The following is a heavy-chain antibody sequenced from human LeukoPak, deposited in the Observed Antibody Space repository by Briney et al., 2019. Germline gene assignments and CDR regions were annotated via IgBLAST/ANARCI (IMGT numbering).Heavy chain of an antibody. J-gene: IGHJ4*02. D-gene: IGHD3-9*01. CDR2: ISYDGSNK. CDR3: ARVNYDILTGYYTHFDY. CDR1: GFTFDDYA. V-gene: IGHV3-30-3*01. Sequence: GGSLRLSCAASGFTFDDYAMHWVRQAPGKGLEWVAVISYDGSNKYYADSVKGRFTISRDNSKNTLYLQMNSLRAEDTAVYYCARVNYDILTGYYTHFDYWGQGTLVTVSS.